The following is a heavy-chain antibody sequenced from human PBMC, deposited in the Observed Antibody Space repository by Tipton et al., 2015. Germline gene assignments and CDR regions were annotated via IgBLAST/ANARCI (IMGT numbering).Heavy chain of an antibody. CDR1: GGSVSSARYY. CDR2: INYSGST. J-gene: IGHJ3*02. V-gene: IGHV4-61*01. CDR3: ARDPDAFDI. Sequence: LRLSCTVSGGSVSSARYYWSWIRQPPGKGLEWIGCINYSGSTTYNPSLKSRVTISVDTSKNQFSLKLSSVTAADTAVYYCARDPDAFDIWGQGTTVTVSS.